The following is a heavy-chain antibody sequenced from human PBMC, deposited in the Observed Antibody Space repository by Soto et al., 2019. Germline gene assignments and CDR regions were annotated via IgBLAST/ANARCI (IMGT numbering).Heavy chain of an antibody. Sequence: EAQLVESGGGLIQPGGSLRLSCAASGFTVRDNYITWVRQAPGKGLEWVSLLYSGGRIYYADSVKGRFTISRDTSKTTLYLQMNSLRTEDTAVYYCARSDRDYAYALNVWGQGTTVTVSS. J-gene: IGHJ6*02. D-gene: IGHD3-16*01. CDR3: ARSDRDYAYALNV. CDR1: GFTVRDNY. CDR2: LYSGGRI. V-gene: IGHV3-53*01.